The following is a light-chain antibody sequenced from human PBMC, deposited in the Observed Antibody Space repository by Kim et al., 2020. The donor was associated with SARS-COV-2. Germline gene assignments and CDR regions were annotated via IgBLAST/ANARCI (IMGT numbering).Light chain of an antibody. V-gene: IGLV3-21*04. J-gene: IGLJ3*02. CDR3: QVLDSSSDHNWV. CDR2: YDS. Sequence: SYELTQPPSVSVAPGKTARITCGGNNIGRKSVHWYQQKPGQAPVLVIYYDSDRPSGIPERFSGSNSGNTATLTISRVEAGDEADYYCQVLDSSSDHNWV. CDR1: NIGRKS.